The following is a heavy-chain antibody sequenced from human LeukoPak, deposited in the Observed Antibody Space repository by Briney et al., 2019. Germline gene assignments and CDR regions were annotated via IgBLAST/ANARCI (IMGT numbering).Heavy chain of an antibody. CDR2: IIPIFGTA. Sequence: ASVKVSCKASGGTFSSYAISWVRQAPGQGLEWMGGIIPIFGTANYAQKFQGRVTITADESTSTAYMELSSLRSEGTAVYYCARGYCSSTSCHPHQLDYWGQGTLVTVSS. CDR3: ARGYCSSTSCHPHQLDY. CDR1: GGTFSSYA. D-gene: IGHD2-2*01. J-gene: IGHJ4*02. V-gene: IGHV1-69*01.